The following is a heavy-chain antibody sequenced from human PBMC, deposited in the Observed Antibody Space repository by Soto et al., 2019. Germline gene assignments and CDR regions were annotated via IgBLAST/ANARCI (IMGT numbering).Heavy chain of an antibody. CDR1: GGSISSSSYY. CDR3: ARLRGQQLVLYYYYGMDV. V-gene: IGHV4-39*01. Sequence: ETLSLTCTVSGGSISSSSYYWGWIRQPPGKGLEWIGSIYYSGSTYYNPSLKSRVTISVDTSKNQFSLKLSSVTAADTAVYYCARLRGQQLVLYYYYGMDVWGQGTTVS. D-gene: IGHD6-13*01. J-gene: IGHJ6*02. CDR2: IYYSGST.